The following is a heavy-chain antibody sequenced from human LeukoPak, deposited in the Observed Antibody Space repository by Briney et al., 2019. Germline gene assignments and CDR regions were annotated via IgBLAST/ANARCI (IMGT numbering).Heavy chain of an antibody. V-gene: IGHV4-38-2*02. CDR3: ARVDAAFDI. CDR1: GYSISSGYY. J-gene: IGHJ3*02. CDR2: IYHGGST. Sequence: PSETLSLTCTVSGYSISSGYYWGWIRQPPGKGLEWIGSIYHGGSTYYNPSLKSRVTISVDTSKNQFSLKLSSVTAADTAVYYCARVDAAFDIWGQGTMVTVSS.